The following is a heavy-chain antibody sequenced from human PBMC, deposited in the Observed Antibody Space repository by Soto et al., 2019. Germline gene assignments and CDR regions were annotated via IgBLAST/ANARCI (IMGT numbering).Heavy chain of an antibody. J-gene: IGHJ6*02. CDR2: IYYTGST. D-gene: IGHD1-26*01. CDR1: GGSVASESHD. V-gene: IGHV4-61*01. CDR3: ARDGLSQYSPLGATTYYGMDV. Sequence: PETLSLTCTVTGGSVASESHDSSWIRQTPEKGLEWIGYIYYTGSTNYNPSLKGRVTMSVDTSRDQVSLRLRSVTRADTAVYYCARDGLSQYSPLGATTYYGMDVWGQGTTVT.